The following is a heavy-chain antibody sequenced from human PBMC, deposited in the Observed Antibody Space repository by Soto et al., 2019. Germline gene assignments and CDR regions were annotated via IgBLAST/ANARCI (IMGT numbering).Heavy chain of an antibody. D-gene: IGHD4-17*01. CDR3: ARSSLSTVTTYEY. Sequence: SETLSLTCAVSGGSISSGGYSWSWIRQPPGKDMEWIGYIYYSGSTYYNPSLKNRDTISVDRSKNQFSLMLSSVTAADLVVYFCARSSLSTVTTYEYWGEGTLVTVSS. CDR2: IYYSGST. V-gene: IGHV4-30-2*01. J-gene: IGHJ4*02. CDR1: GGSISSGGYS.